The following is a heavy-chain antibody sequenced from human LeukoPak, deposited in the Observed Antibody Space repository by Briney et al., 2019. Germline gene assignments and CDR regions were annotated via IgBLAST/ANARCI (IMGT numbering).Heavy chain of an antibody. CDR1: GGTFSSYA. Sequence: SVKVSCKASGGTFSSYAISWVRQAPGQGLEWMGRIIPILGIANYAQKFQGRVTITADKSTSTAYMELSSLRSEDTAVYYCASGPTIFGVVMDVWGKGTTVTVSS. D-gene: IGHD3-3*01. J-gene: IGHJ6*04. V-gene: IGHV1-69*04. CDR2: IIPILGIA. CDR3: ASGPTIFGVVMDV.